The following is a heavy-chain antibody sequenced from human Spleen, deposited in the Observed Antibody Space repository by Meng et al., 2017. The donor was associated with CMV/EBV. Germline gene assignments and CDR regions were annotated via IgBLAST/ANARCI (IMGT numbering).Heavy chain of an antibody. CDR1: GFTFSDYY. D-gene: IGHD6-19*01. Sequence: GGSLRLSCAASGFTFSDYYMSWIRQAPGKGLEWVSSISSSSGYIYNADSVKGRFTISRDNAKNSLYLQMDSLRAEDTAVYYCARDDVAVAGVIPFDYFDYWGQGTLVTVSS. V-gene: IGHV3-11*06. CDR3: ARDDVAVAGVIPFDYFDY. J-gene: IGHJ4*02. CDR2: ISSSSGYI.